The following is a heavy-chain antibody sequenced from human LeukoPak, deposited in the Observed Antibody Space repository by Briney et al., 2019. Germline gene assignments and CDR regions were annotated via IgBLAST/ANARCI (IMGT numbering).Heavy chain of an antibody. CDR2: INHSGST. CDR3: ARHHYDILTGYFPNWFDP. CDR1: GGSFSGYY. V-gene: IGHV4-34*01. J-gene: IGHJ5*02. Sequence: SETLSLTCAVYGGSFSGYYWSWIRQPPGKGLEWIGEINHSGSTNYNPSLKSRVTISVDTSKNQFSLKLSSVTAADTAVYYCARHHYDILTGYFPNWFDPWGQGTLVTVSS. D-gene: IGHD3-9*01.